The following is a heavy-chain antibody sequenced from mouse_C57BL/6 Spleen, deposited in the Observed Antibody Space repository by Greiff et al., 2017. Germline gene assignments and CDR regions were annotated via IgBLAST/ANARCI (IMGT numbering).Heavy chain of an antibody. V-gene: IGHV10-3*01. D-gene: IGHD2-4*01. CDR2: IRRKSSNNAT. Sequence: EVQGVESGGGLVQPKGSLKLSCAASGFTFNTYAMHWVRQAPGKGLEWVARIRRKSSNNATYYADKVKDRLTISRDDSQSMLYLQRNSLKTEDTARYYCVGRDYYYGGGFDYWGQGTLVTVSA. CDR1: GFTFNTYA. J-gene: IGHJ3*01. CDR3: VGRDYYYGGGFDY.